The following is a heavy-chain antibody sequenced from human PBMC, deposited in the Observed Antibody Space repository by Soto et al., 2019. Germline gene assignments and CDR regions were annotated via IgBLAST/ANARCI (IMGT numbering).Heavy chain of an antibody. CDR2: IIPIFGTA. Sequence: ASVKVSCKASGGTFSSYAISWVRQAPGQGLEWMGGIIPIFGTANYAQKFQGRVTITADESTSTAYMELSSLRSEDTAVYYCARDRGDSSGWYWFDPWGQGTLVTVSS. D-gene: IGHD6-19*01. J-gene: IGHJ5*02. V-gene: IGHV1-69*13. CDR1: GGTFSSYA. CDR3: ARDRGDSSGWYWFDP.